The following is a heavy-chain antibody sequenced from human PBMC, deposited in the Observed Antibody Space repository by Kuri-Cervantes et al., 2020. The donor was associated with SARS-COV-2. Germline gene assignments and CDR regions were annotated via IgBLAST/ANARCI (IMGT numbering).Heavy chain of an antibody. CDR1: GGSMSSSFYY. D-gene: IGHD2-15*01. CDR2: IYYSGST. Sequence: SETLSLTCTVSGGSMSSSFYYWGWIRQPPGKGLEWIGSIYYSGSTYYNPSLKSRVTISVDTSKNQFSLKLGSVTAADTAVYYCALETPYFDYWGQGTLVTVSS. CDR3: ALETPYFDY. J-gene: IGHJ4*02. V-gene: IGHV4-39*01.